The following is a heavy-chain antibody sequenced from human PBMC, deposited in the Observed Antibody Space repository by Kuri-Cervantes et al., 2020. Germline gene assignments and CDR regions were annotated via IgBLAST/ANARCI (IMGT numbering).Heavy chain of an antibody. CDR2: INPSGGST. Sequence: ASVKVSCKASGYTFTSYYMHWVRQAPGQGLEWMGTINPSGGSTSYAQKLQGRVTMTTDTSTSTAYMELRSLRSDDTAVYYCARGGRGRLLWFGELEYGMDVWGQGTTVTVSS. CDR3: ARGGRGRLLWFGELEYGMDV. J-gene: IGHJ6*02. CDR1: GYTFTSYY. V-gene: IGHV1-46*01. D-gene: IGHD3-10*01.